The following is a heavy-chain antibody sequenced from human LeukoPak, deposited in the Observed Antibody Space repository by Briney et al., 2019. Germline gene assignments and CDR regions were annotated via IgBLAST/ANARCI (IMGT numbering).Heavy chain of an antibody. D-gene: IGHD1-7*01. J-gene: IGHJ6*03. V-gene: IGHV1-69*05. Sequence: GSSVKVSCKASGGTFSSYAISWVRQAPGQGLEWMGGVIPIFGTANYAQRFQGRVTITTDESTSTAYMELSSLRSEDTAVYYCAAELQGGLNYYYYYLDVWGKGTTVTVSS. CDR3: AAELQGGLNYYYYYLDV. CDR1: GGTFSSYA. CDR2: VIPIFGTA.